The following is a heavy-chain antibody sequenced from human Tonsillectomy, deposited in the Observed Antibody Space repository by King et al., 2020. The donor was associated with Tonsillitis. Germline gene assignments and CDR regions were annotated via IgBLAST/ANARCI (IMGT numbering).Heavy chain of an antibody. J-gene: IGHJ4*02. V-gene: IGHV1-69*01. D-gene: IGHD5-24*01. Sequence: QLVQSGAEVKKAGSSVKVSCKASGGTFNSYAVSWVRQAPGQGLEWMGGIIPMFGTTIYAQKFQGRVTITADESTGTANMELSSLRSEDTAVYYCANCRAGYNYAFCYYWGQGTLITVSS. CDR2: IIPMFGTT. CDR3: ANCRAGYNYAFCYY. CDR1: GGTFNSYA.